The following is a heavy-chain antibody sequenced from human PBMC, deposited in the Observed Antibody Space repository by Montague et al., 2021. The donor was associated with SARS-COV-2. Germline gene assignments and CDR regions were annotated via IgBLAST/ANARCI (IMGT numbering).Heavy chain of an antibody. D-gene: IGHD3-10*01. CDR2: INHGGST. Sequence: SETLSLTCAVHGTSFSGYYWNWIRQPPGKGLEWIREINHGGSTKYSPSLKSRFTISADTSKNQFSLKLTSVAAADTAVYYCARLRDGVVPSPILGVGPYYSYYYMDVWGRGTTVTVSS. V-gene: IGHV4-34*01. J-gene: IGHJ6*03. CDR3: ARLRDGVVPSPILGVGPYYSYYYMDV. CDR1: GTSFSGYY.